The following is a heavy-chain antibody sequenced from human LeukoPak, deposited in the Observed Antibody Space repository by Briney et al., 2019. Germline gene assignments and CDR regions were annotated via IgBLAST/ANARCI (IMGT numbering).Heavy chain of an antibody. D-gene: IGHD2-2*01. Sequence: ASVKVSCKASGYTFTDYYLHWVRQAPGQGLEWMGRINPKSGGTNYAQKFQGRVTMTRDTSTSTVYMELSSLRSEDTAVYYCARGYCYNSNCYGNFDFWGQGTLVTVSS. CDR2: INPKSGGT. CDR3: ARGYCYNSNCYGNFDF. CDR1: GYTFTDYY. J-gene: IGHJ4*02. V-gene: IGHV1-2*06.